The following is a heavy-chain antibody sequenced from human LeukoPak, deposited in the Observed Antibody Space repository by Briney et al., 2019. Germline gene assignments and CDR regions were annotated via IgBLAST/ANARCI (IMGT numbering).Heavy chain of an antibody. CDR1: GFTFSSYW. CDR2: ISSSSSYI. Sequence: GGSLRLSCAASGFTFSSYWMHWVRQAPGKGLEWVSSISSSSSYIYYADSVKGRFTISRDNAKNSLYLQMNSLRAEDTAVYYCARVVVRGVIDYWGQGTLVTVSS. V-gene: IGHV3-21*01. J-gene: IGHJ4*02. CDR3: ARVVVRGVIDY. D-gene: IGHD3-10*01.